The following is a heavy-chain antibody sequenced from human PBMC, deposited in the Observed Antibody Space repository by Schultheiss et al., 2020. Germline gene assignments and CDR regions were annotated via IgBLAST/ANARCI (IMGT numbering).Heavy chain of an antibody. V-gene: IGHV2-70*01. CDR1: GFSLSTSGMC. CDR3: ARSQGTTVVTPGRFDP. D-gene: IGHD4-23*01. J-gene: IGHJ5*02. Sequence: SGPKLVKPTQTLTLTCTFSGFSLSTSGMCVSWIRQPPGKALEWLALIDWDDDKYYSTSLKTRLTISKDTSKNQVVLTMTNMDPVDTATYYCARSQGTTVVTPGRFDPWGQGTLVTVSS. CDR2: IDWDDDK.